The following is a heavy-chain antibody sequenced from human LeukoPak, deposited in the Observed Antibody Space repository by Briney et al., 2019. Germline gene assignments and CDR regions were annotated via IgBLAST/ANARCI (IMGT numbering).Heavy chain of an antibody. CDR1: GFTFSSYS. Sequence: GGTLRLSCAASGFTFSSYSMNWVRQAPGKGLEWVSSISSSFSDIYYADSVKGRFTISRDNAKNSLYLQMNSLRAEDTAVYYCARDGTAVGINYDYWGQGTLVTVSS. CDR2: ISSSFSDI. J-gene: IGHJ4*02. D-gene: IGHD6-13*01. V-gene: IGHV3-21*04. CDR3: ARDGTAVGINYDY.